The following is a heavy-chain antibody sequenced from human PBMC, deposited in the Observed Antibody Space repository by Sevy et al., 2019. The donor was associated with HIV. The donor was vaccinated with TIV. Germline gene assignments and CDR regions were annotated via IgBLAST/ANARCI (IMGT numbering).Heavy chain of an antibody. Sequence: GGSLRLSCVVSGFSVRDNYVSWVRQVAGRGLEWVSIIYSAGATYYRDSVKGRFTISRHISENTVYLQMNSLRTEDTALYYCMGGNSYDDAFNIWGQGTKVTVS. D-gene: IGHD3-16*01. CDR1: GFSVRDNY. J-gene: IGHJ3*02. CDR3: MGGNSYDDAFNI. CDR2: IYSAGAT. V-gene: IGHV3-53*04.